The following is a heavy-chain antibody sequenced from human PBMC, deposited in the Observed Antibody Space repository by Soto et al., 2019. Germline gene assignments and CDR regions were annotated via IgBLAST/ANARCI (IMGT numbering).Heavy chain of an antibody. Sequence: PSETLSLTCTVSGGSISSYYWSWIRQPPGKGLEWIGHIHNSGSPYNNPSLKSRVTISVDTSKNQFSLKLSSVTAADTAVYYCARGLISGYYLYDAFDIWGQGTMVTVSS. CDR2: IHNSGSP. V-gene: IGHV4-59*01. CDR1: GGSISSYY. D-gene: IGHD3-22*01. CDR3: ARGLISGYYLYDAFDI. J-gene: IGHJ3*02.